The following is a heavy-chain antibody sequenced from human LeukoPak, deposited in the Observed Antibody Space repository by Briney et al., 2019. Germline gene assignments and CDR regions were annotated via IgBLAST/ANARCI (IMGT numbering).Heavy chain of an antibody. Sequence: ASVKVSCKASGYTFTSYGISWVRQAPGQGLEWMGWISAYNGNTNYAQKLQGRVTMTTDTSTSTAYMELRSLRSDDTAVYYCARDDRRGYSYGYYYYYYGMDVWGQGTTVTVSS. J-gene: IGHJ6*02. V-gene: IGHV1-18*01. CDR3: ARDDRRGYSYGYYYYYYGMDV. D-gene: IGHD5-18*01. CDR2: ISAYNGNT. CDR1: GYTFTSYG.